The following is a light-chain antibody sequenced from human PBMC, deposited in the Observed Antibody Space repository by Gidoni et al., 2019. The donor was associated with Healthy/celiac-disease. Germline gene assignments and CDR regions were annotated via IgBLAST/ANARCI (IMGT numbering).Light chain of an antibody. V-gene: IGKV1-39*01. CDR3: QQSYSTPLT. CDR2: AAS. CDR1: QSISSY. J-gene: IGKJ5*01. Sequence: DIQLTPSPSSLSASVGDRVTIPCRASQSISSYLIWYQQKPGKAPKLLIYAASSLQSWVPSRFSGSGSGTDFTLTISSLQPEDFATYYCQQSYSTPLTFXQXTRLEIK.